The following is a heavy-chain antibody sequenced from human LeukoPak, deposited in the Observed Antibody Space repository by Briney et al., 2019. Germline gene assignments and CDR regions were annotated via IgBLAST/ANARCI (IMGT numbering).Heavy chain of an antibody. CDR3: AKIGDRYSGYDYLFHH. CDR2: ISASGGST. CDR1: GFTFSSYA. D-gene: IGHD5-12*01. Sequence: PGGSLRLSCAASGFTFSSYAMSWVRQAPGKGLEWVSGISASGGSTYYTDSVKGRFTISRDNSENTLYLQMNRLRTEDTAVYYCAKIGDRYSGYDYLFHHWGLGTLVTVSS. V-gene: IGHV3-23*01. J-gene: IGHJ4*02.